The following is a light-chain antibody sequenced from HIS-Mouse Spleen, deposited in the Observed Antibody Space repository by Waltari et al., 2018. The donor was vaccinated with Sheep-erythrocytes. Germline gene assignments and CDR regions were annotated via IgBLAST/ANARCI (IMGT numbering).Light chain of an antibody. CDR2: DVS. J-gene: IGLJ1*01. CDR1: SSDVGGYNY. CDR3: CSYAGSYTYV. Sequence: QSALTQPRSVSGSPGQSVPISCTGTSSDVGGYNYVSWYQPHPGKAPKLTIYDVSKRPSGVPDRFSGSKSGNTASLTISGLQAEDEADYYCCSYAGSYTYVFGTGTKVTVL. V-gene: IGLV2-11*01.